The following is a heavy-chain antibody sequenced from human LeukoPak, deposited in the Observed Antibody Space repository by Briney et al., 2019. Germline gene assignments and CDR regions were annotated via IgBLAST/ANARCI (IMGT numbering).Heavy chain of an antibody. CDR3: ARHPICTSTDCYKGGSFDY. V-gene: IGHV5-51*01. D-gene: IGHD2-2*02. Sequence: GESLKISCKGSGYSFTGYWIGWVRQMPGKGLEWMGIIYPGDSDTRYSPSFQGQVTISADRSISTAYLQWSSLKASDTAMYYCARHPICTSTDCYKGGSFDYWGQGTLVTVSS. J-gene: IGHJ4*02. CDR2: IYPGDSDT. CDR1: GYSFTGYW.